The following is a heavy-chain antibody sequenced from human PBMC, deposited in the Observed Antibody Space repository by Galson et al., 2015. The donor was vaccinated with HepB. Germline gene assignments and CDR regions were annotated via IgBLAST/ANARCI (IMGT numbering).Heavy chain of an antibody. D-gene: IGHD2-15*01. CDR2: ISGGGGST. V-gene: IGHV3-23*01. CDR1: GFSFSSYG. J-gene: IGHJ4*02. Sequence: SLRLSCAASGFSFSSYGMHWVRQAPGKGLEWVSAISGGGGSTYYADSVKGRFAISRDNSKNTLYLQMNSLRAEDTAVYYCARGGWSSGVDYWGQGTLVTVSS. CDR3: ARGGWSSGVDY.